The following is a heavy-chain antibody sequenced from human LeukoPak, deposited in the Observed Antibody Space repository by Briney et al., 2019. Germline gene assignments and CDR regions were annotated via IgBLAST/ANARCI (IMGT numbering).Heavy chain of an antibody. CDR2: IIPIFGIA. CDR1: GGTFSSYA. D-gene: IGHD2-2*02. CDR3: ASNYCSSTSCCTLESSLDYYYYGMDV. V-gene: IGHV1-69*04. Sequence: SVKVSCKASGGTFSSYAISWVRQAPGQGLEWMGRIIPIFGIANYAQKFQGRVTITADKSTSTAYMELSSLRSEDTAVYYCASNYCSSTSCCTLESSLDYYYYGMDVWGQGTTVTVSS. J-gene: IGHJ6*02.